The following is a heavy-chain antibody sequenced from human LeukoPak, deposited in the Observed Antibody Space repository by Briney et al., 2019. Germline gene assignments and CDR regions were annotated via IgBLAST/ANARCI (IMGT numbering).Heavy chain of an antibody. Sequence: PGGSLRLSCAASGFTFSSYAMSWARQAPGKGLEWVSAISGSGGSTYYADSVKGRFTISRDNSKNTLYLQMNSLRAEDTAVYYCAKSDTAMVRYFDYWGQGTLVTVSS. CDR3: AKSDTAMVRYFDY. CDR1: GFTFSSYA. D-gene: IGHD5-18*01. V-gene: IGHV3-23*01. J-gene: IGHJ4*02. CDR2: ISGSGGST.